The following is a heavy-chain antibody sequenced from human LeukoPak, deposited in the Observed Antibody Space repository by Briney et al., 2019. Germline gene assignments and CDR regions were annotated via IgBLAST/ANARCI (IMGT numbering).Heavy chain of an antibody. V-gene: IGHV4-30-4*01. CDR2: IYYSGST. D-gene: IGHD7-27*01. CDR3: ARDTLTGVIDY. Sequence: SQTLSLTCTVSGGSISSGDYYWSWIRQPPGKGLEWIGYIYYSGSTYYNPSPKSRVTISVDTSKNQFSLKLSSVTAADTAVYYCARDTLTGVIDYWGQGTLVTVSS. CDR1: GGSISSGDYY. J-gene: IGHJ4*02.